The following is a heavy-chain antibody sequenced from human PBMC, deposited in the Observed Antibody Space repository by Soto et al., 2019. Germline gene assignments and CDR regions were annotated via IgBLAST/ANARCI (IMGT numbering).Heavy chain of an antibody. CDR1: GDSVSSNSAA. V-gene: IGHV6-1*01. CDR3: ARTTMIVVVTKGADAFDI. Sequence: PSQTLSLTCVISGDSVSSNSAAWNWIRQSPSRGLEWLGRTYYRSKWYNDYAVSVKSRITINPDTSKNQFSLQLNSVTPEDTAVYYCARTTMIVVVTKGADAFDIWGQGTMVTVSS. J-gene: IGHJ3*02. CDR2: TYYRSKWYN. D-gene: IGHD3-22*01.